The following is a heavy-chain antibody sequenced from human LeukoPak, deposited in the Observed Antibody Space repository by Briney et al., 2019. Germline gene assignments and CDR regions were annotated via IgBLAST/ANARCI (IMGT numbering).Heavy chain of an antibody. J-gene: IGHJ4*02. CDR3: ARHLSGWYADY. V-gene: IGHV5-51*01. D-gene: IGHD6-19*01. Sequence: SXYSFTNYWIGWVRQMPGKGLEWMGIIYPDGSDTRYSPSFQGQVTISADKSISTAYLQWDSLKASDTAIYYCARHLSGWYADYWGQGTLVTVSS. CDR1: XYSFTNYW. CDR2: IYPDGSDT.